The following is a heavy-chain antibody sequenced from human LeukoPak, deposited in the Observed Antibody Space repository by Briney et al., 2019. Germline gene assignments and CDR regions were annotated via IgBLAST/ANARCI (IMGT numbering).Heavy chain of an antibody. J-gene: IGHJ4*02. CDR2: IYSGGNT. CDR3: ARQSNPGYSSSWFDY. CDR1: GGSISSSSYY. D-gene: IGHD6-13*01. Sequence: SETLSLTCTVSGGSISSSSYYWGWIRQPPGTGLEWIGSIYSGGNTYYNPSLKSRVTISVDTSKNQFSLKLSSVTAADTAVYYCARQSNPGYSSSWFDYWGQGTLVTVSS. V-gene: IGHV4-39*01.